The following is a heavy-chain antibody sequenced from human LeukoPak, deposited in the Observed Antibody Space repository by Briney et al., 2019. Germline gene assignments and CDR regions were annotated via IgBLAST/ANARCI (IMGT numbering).Heavy chain of an antibody. Sequence: GESLKISCEGSGYSFSNYWIGWVRQMPGKGLEWMGIIYPGDYETRYSPSFQGLVTISVDESISTAYLQWSSLKASDTAMYYCAIPPGYCGNDCSFDHWGQGTLVTVSS. CDR3: AIPPGYCGNDCSFDH. CDR2: IYPGDYET. D-gene: IGHD2-21*02. CDR1: GYSFSNYW. V-gene: IGHV5-51*01. J-gene: IGHJ4*02.